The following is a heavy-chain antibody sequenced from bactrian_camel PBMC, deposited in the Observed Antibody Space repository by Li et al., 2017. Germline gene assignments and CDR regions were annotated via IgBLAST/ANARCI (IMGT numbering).Heavy chain of an antibody. CDR2: IYSDGSDS. D-gene: IGHD1*01. Sequence: HVQLVESGGGLVQPGGSLRLSCAASGFTFGDYGMSWVRQAPGKGLEWVSGIYSDGSDSYYADNVKGRSTISEDNALNTLYLQMNSLKTEDTAVYYCAAGESWMNALQLLGGCPSGQGTQVTVS. V-gene: IGHV3S6*01. CDR1: GFTFGDYG. J-gene: IGHJ4*01.